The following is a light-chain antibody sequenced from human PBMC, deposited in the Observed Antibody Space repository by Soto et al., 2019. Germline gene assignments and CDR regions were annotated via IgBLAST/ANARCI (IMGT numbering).Light chain of an antibody. CDR3: CSYAGSSPWV. CDR1: SSDVGGYNL. J-gene: IGLJ3*02. CDR2: EVS. Sequence: QSALTQPASVSGSPGQSITISCTGTSSDVGGYNLVSWYQQRPGKAPKLMIYEVSKRPSGVSNRFSGSKSGKTASLTISGHQAEEEADYSCCSYAGSSPWVFGGGTKLTVL. V-gene: IGLV2-23*02.